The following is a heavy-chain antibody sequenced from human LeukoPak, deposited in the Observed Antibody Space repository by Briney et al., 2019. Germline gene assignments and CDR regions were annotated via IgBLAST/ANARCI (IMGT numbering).Heavy chain of an antibody. CDR2: ISGYNGNT. CDR3: ATGYPKRRPSDMLTVPLFDY. CDR1: GGPFSTYS. D-gene: IGHD3-9*01. Sequence: ASVKVSCKASGGPFSTYSISWVRQAPGQGLEWMGWISGYNGNTKFEEKFQDRVTMTTDTSTNTAYMELRSLRSDDTATYYCATGYPKRRPSDMLTVPLFDYWGQGSLVIVSS. V-gene: IGHV1-18*01. J-gene: IGHJ4*02.